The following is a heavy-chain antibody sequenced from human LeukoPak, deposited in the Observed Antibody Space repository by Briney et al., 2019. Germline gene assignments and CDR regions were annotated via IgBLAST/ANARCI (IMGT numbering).Heavy chain of an antibody. CDR2: IKQDGSEK. CDR1: GFTVSSNY. Sequence: GGSLRLTCAASGFTVSSNYMSWVRQAPGKGLEWVANIKQDGSEKYYVDSVKGRFTISRDNAKNSLYLQMNSLRAEDTAVYYCARDRYCTNGVCYTKAFDIWGQGTMVTVSS. CDR3: ARDRYCTNGVCYTKAFDI. J-gene: IGHJ3*02. V-gene: IGHV3-7*01. D-gene: IGHD2-8*01.